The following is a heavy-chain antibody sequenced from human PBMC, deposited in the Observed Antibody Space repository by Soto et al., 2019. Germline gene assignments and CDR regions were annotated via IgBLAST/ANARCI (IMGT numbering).Heavy chain of an antibody. J-gene: IGHJ5*02. CDR2: IYYSGST. CDR3: ATDSNWFDP. V-gene: IGHV4-59*01. CDR1: GGSINNYY. Sequence: PEETLSLTCTVSGGSINNYYWSWIRQPPGKGLEWIGYIYYSGSTNYNPSLESRVTISVDTSKNQFSLKLRSVTAADTGVYYCATDSNWFDPWGQGTLVTVSS.